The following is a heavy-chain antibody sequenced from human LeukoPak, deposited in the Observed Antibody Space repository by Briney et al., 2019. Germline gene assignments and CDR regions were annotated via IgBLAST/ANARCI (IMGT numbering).Heavy chain of an antibody. CDR2: IWYDGSNK. V-gene: IGHV3-33*01. J-gene: IGHJ4*02. Sequence: GRSLRLSCAASGFTFSSYGMHWVRQAPGKGLEWVAVIWYDGSNKYYADSVKGRFTISRDNSKNTLYLQMNSLRAEDTAVYYCARDRGDGYIDYFDYWGQGTLVTVSS. CDR1: GFTFSSYG. D-gene: IGHD5-24*01. CDR3: ARDRGDGYIDYFDY.